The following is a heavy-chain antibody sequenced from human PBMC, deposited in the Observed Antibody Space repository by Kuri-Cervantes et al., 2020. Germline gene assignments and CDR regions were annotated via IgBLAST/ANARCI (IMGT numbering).Heavy chain of an antibody. V-gene: IGHV1-2*02. CDR2: INPNSGGT. J-gene: IGHJ4*02. Sequence: ASVKVSCRASGGTFSSYAISWVRQAPGQGLEWMGGINPNSGGTNYAQKFQGRVTMTRDTSISTAYMELSSLRSEDTAVYYCATANSSGWYEGGYFDYWGQGTLVTVSS. CDR3: ATANSSGWYEGGYFDY. D-gene: IGHD6-19*01. CDR1: GGTFSSYA.